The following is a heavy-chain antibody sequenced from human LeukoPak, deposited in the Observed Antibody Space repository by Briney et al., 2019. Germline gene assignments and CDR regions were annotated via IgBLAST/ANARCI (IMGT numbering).Heavy chain of an antibody. CDR1: GYTFTNYA. J-gene: IGHJ4*02. CDR2: INGGSGNT. V-gene: IGHV1-3*01. Sequence: GASVTVSCTASGYTFTNYAIHWVRQAPGQRLEWMGWINGGSGNTKYSQNFQGRVTITRDTSASTAYMELSSLRSEDTAVYYCARASVSSSFVYWESAYFDFWGQGTLVTVSS. D-gene: IGHD6-6*01. CDR3: ARASVSSSFVYWESAYFDF.